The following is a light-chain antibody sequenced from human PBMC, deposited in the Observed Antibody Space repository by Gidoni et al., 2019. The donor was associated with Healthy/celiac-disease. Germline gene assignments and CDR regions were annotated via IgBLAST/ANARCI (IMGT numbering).Light chain of an antibody. J-gene: IGKJ1*01. CDR3: QPYNNWPLT. CDR1: QSVSSN. Sequence: EIVMTKYPATLSVSPGERATLSCRASQSVSSNLAWYQQKPGQAPRLLIYGASTRATGIPARFSGSGSGTEFTLTISSLQSEDFAVYYCQPYNNWPLTFGQGTKVEIK. V-gene: IGKV3-15*01. CDR2: GAS.